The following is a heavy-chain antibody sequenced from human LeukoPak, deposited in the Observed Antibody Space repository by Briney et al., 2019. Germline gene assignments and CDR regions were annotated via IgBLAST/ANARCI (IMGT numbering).Heavy chain of an antibody. CDR2: ISYDGSNK. Sequence: GGSLRLSCAASGFTFRSYAMHWVRQAPGKGLEWVAVISYDGSNKYYADSVKGRFTISRDNSKNTLYLQMNSLRAEDTAVYYCARGVVVLHYYYYGMDVWGQGTTVTVSS. J-gene: IGHJ6*02. V-gene: IGHV3-30-3*01. D-gene: IGHD2-2*01. CDR1: GFTFRSYA. CDR3: ARGVVVLHYYYYGMDV.